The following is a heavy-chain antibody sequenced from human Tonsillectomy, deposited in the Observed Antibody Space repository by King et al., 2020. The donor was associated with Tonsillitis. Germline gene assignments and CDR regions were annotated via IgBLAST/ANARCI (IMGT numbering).Heavy chain of an antibody. Sequence: DVQLVESGAEVKKPGESLRISCQGSGYSFTSHWISWVRQMPGKGLEWMGRIDPSDSYTNYSPSFQGHVTISADKSISTAYLQWSSLKASDTAMYYCASTVTEGDAFDIWGQGTMVTVSS. CDR2: IDPSDSYT. D-gene: IGHD4-17*01. CDR3: ASTVTEGDAFDI. CDR1: GYSFTSHW. J-gene: IGHJ3*02. V-gene: IGHV5-10-1*03.